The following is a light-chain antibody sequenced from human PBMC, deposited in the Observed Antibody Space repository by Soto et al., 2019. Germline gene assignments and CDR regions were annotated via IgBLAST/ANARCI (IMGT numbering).Light chain of an antibody. CDR3: GSYTTSSTLYV. V-gene: IGLV2-14*03. Sequence: QSALTQPASVSGSPGQSITISCTGTSSDIGDYNYVSWYQQHPGKAPKVIIYDVSNRPSGVSSRFSGSKSGNTASLTISGLQAEDEADYYCGSYTTSSTLYVFATGTKLTVL. J-gene: IGLJ1*01. CDR2: DVS. CDR1: SSDIGDYNY.